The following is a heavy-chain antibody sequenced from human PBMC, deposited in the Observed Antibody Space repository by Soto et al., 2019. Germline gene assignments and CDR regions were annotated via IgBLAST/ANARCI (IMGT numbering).Heavy chain of an antibody. J-gene: IGHJ6*02. Sequence: SETLSLNCAVYGGSFSGYYWSWIRQPPGKGLEWIGEINHSGSTNYNPSLKSRVTISVDTSKNQFSLKLSSVTAADTAVYYCARRAGITMVRGAKYYYYGMDVWGQGTTVT. D-gene: IGHD3-10*01. V-gene: IGHV4-34*01. CDR1: GGSFSGYY. CDR3: ARRAGITMVRGAKYYYYGMDV. CDR2: INHSGST.